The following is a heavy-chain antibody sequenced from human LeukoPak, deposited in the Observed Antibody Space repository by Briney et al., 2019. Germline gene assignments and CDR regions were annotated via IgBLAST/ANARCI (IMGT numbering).Heavy chain of an antibody. J-gene: IGHJ4*02. D-gene: IGHD3-10*01. CDR1: GGSFSGYC. CDR2: INHSGST. CDR3: ARAGDRGHFDY. Sequence: SETLSLTCAVYGGSFSGYCWSWIRQPPGKGLEWIGEINHSGSTNYNPSLKSRVTISVDTSKNQFSLKLSSVTAADTAVYYCARAGDRGHFDYWGQGTLVTVSS. V-gene: IGHV4-34*01.